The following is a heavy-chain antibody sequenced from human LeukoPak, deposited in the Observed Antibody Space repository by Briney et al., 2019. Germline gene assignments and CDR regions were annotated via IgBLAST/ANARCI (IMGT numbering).Heavy chain of an antibody. D-gene: IGHD3-22*01. V-gene: IGHV3-23*01. J-gene: IGHJ4*02. CDR1: GFTFSSYA. CDR3: AKDRTYYYDSSGYYVY. Sequence: GGSLTLSCAASGFTFSSYAMSWVRQAPGKGLEWVSAISGSGGSTYYADSVKGRFTISRDNSKNTLYLQMNSLRAEDTAVYYCAKDRTYYYDSSGYYVYWGQGTLVTVSS. CDR2: ISGSGGST.